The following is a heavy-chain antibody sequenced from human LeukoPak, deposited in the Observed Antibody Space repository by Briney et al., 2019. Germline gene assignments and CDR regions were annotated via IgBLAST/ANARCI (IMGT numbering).Heavy chain of an antibody. CDR1: GFSLSTSGVG. J-gene: IGHJ4*02. CDR2: IYWDDDK. D-gene: IGHD1-1*01. Sequence: ESGPTLVNPTQTLTLTRTFSGFSLSTSGVGVGWIRQPPGKALEWLALIYWDDDKRYSPSLKSRLTITKDTSKNQMVLTMTNMDPVDTATYYCARRSLEITGFEYWGQGTLVTVSS. V-gene: IGHV2-5*02. CDR3: ARRSLEITGFEY.